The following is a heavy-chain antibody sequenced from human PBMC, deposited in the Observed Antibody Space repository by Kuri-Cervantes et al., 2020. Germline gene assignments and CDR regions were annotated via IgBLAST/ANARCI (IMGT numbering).Heavy chain of an antibody. CDR2: IPYDGNNE. J-gene: IGHJ5*01. D-gene: IGHD2-8*01. CDR1: GYTFSNYG. CDR3: AKDPNGDYVGALDS. Sequence: GESLKISCAASGYTFSNYGLHWVRQAPGKGLEWVAFIPYDGNNEYYSDSVKGRFTISRDNSKDTMYLQMNSLRGEDTAVYFCAKDPNGDYVGALDSWGQGTLVTVSS. V-gene: IGHV3-30*02.